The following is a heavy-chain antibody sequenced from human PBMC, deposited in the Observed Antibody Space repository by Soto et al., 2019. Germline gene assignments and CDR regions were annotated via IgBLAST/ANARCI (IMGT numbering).Heavy chain of an antibody. J-gene: IGHJ4*02. V-gene: IGHV3-33*01. CDR1: GFTFSSYG. D-gene: IGHD6-13*01. CDR2: IWYEGSNK. CDR3: ARDLGPVAAAGTPYYFDY. Sequence: QVQLVESGGGVVQPGRSLRLSCAASGFTFSSYGMHWVRQAPGKGLEWVAVIWYEGSNKYYADSVKGRFTISRDNSKTWLYLQMNSLRAEDTDVYYCARDLGPVAAAGTPYYFDYWGQGTLVTVSS.